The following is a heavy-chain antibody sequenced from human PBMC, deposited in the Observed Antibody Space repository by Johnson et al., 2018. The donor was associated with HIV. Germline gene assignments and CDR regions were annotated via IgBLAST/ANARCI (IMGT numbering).Heavy chain of an antibody. CDR1: GFTFSSYG. D-gene: IGHD1-14*01. V-gene: IGHV3-30*02. CDR2: IRSYGTNK. CDR3: AIIWNHTFDI. J-gene: IGHJ3*02. Sequence: QMQLVESGGGVVQPGRSLKLSCAASGFTFSSYGIHWVRQAPGKGLEWVAFIRSYGTNKYYADFVTGRFSISRDNSKNTLYLQMKSLRAEDTAVYYCAIIWNHTFDIWGQGTMVTVSS.